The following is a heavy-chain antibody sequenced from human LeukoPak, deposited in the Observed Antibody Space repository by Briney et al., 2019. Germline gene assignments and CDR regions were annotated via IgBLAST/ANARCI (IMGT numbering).Heavy chain of an antibody. CDR3: ARAASPRILEWSPSNYYYYYMDV. CDR1: GGSISSYY. D-gene: IGHD3-3*01. Sequence: PSETLSLTCTVSGGSISSYYWSWIRQPPGKGLEWIGYIYYSGSTNYNPSLKSRVTISVDTSKNQFSLKLSSVTAADTAVYYCARAASPRILEWSPSNYYYYYMDVWGKGTTVTVSS. J-gene: IGHJ6*03. CDR2: IYYSGST. V-gene: IGHV4-59*01.